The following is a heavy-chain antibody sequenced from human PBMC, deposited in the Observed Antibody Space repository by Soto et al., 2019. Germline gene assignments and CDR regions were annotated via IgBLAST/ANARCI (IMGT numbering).Heavy chain of an antibody. J-gene: IGHJ4*02. V-gene: IGHV1-18*01. CDR2: ISAYNGNT. Sequence: QVQLVQAGAEVKKPGASVKVSCKASGYTFTSYIISWVRQAPGQGLEWMGWISAYNGNTKYSQKLQGRVTMTTDTSTSTAYMERRSARADGTAVYDCARWLPPADYWGQGTLVSVSS. CDR1: GYTFTSYI. D-gene: IGHD6-19*01. CDR3: ARWLPPADY.